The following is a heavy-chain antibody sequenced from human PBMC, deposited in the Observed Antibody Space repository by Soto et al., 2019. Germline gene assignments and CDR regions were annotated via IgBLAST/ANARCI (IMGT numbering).Heavy chain of an antibody. CDR3: TTDGGILGLFDY. V-gene: IGHV3-15*01. J-gene: IGHJ4*02. CDR2: IKSKTDGGTT. D-gene: IGHD2-15*01. Sequence: EVQLVESGGGLVKPGGSLRLSCAASGFTFSNAWMSWVRQAPGKGLEWVGRIKSKTDGGTTDYAAPVKGRFTISRDDSKNTQYLQMNSLKTEDTAVYYCTTDGGILGLFDYWGQGTLVTVSS. CDR1: GFTFSNAW.